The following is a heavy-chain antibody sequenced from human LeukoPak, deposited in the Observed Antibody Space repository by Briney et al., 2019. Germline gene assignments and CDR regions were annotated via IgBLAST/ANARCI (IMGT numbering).Heavy chain of an antibody. CDR3: ASAQGGPYYYYYMDV. J-gene: IGHJ6*03. Sequence: ASVKVSCKASGYTFTSYDINWVRQATGQGLEWMGWMNPNSGNTGYAQKFQGRVTMTRNTSISTAYMELSSLRSEDTAAYYCASAQGGPYYYYYMDVWGKGTTVTVSS. V-gene: IGHV1-8*01. D-gene: IGHD3-16*01. CDR2: MNPNSGNT. CDR1: GYTFTSYD.